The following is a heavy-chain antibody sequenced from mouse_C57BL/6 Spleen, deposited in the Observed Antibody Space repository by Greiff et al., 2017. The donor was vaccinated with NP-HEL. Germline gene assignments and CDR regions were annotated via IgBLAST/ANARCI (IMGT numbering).Heavy chain of an antibody. J-gene: IGHJ4*01. CDR3: ARWDYYGSSPSYYAMDY. D-gene: IGHD1-1*01. Sequence: QVQLQQPGAELVKPGASVKMSCKASGYTFTSYWITWVRQRPGQGLEWIGDIYPGSGSINYTEKFKSKAILTVDTPSSTAYMQLCSLTSEDSAVYYCARWDYYGSSPSYYAMDYWGQGTSVTVSS. CDR1: GYTFTSYW. V-gene: IGHV1-55*01. CDR2: IYPGSGSI.